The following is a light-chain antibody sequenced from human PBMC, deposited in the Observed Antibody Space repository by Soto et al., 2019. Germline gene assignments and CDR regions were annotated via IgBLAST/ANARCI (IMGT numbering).Light chain of an antibody. V-gene: IGKV3-15*01. CDR1: QSVSNN. CDR2: GAS. CDR3: QQYNNWPRT. Sequence: EIVLTQSPGTLSLSPGERATLSCRASQSVSNNYLAWYQQKPGQAPRLLIYGASTRAAGIPARFSGSGSGTEFTLTISSLRSEDFAVYYCQQYNNWPRTFGQGTKVDIK. J-gene: IGKJ2*01.